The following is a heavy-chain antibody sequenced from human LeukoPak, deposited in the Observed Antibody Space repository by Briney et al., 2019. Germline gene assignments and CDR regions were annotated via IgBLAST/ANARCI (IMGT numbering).Heavy chain of an antibody. J-gene: IGHJ4*02. V-gene: IGHV3-48*03. CDR1: GFTFSSYE. D-gene: IGHD3-22*01. CDR2: ISSSGSTI. Sequence: GGSLRLSCAASGFTFSSYEMNWVRQAPGKGLEWVSYISSSGSTIYYADSVKGRFSIFRDNSKNMLYLQMNSLRVEDTAVYYCAKGHADSSGYYYFDSWGQGTLVTVPS. CDR3: AKGHADSSGYYYFDS.